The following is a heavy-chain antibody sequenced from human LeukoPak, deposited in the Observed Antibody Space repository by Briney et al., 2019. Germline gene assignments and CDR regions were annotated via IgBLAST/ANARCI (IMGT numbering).Heavy chain of an antibody. CDR1: GFTFSSYE. J-gene: IGHJ4*02. Sequence: GGSLRLSCAASGFTFSSYEMNWVRQAPGKGLEWVSYISSSGSTIYYADSVKGRFTISRDNAKNSPYLQMNSLGAEDTAVYYCARVITGGILTGYSYFDYWGQGTLVTVSS. CDR2: ISSSGSTI. V-gene: IGHV3-48*03. CDR3: ARVITGGILTGYSYFDY. D-gene: IGHD3-9*01.